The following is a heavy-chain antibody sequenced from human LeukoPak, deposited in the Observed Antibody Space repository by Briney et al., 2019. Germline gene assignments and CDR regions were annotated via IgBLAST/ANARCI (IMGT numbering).Heavy chain of an antibody. CDR3: ARGELRYFDWLLNRDAFDI. D-gene: IGHD3-9*01. CDR1: GFTFSSYA. CDR2: ISYDGSNK. Sequence: GGSLRLSCAASGFTFSSYAMHWVRQAPGKGLEWVAVISYDGSNKYYADSVKGRFTISRDNSKNTLYLQMNSLRAEDTAVYYCARGELRYFDWLLNRDAFDIWGQGTMVTVSS. V-gene: IGHV3-30*04. J-gene: IGHJ3*02.